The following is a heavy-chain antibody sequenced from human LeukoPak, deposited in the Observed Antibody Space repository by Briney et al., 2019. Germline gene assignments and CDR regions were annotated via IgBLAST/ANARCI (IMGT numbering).Heavy chain of an antibody. CDR2: IIPIFGTA. CDR1: GGTFSSYA. D-gene: IGHD3-22*01. V-gene: IGHV1-69*13. CDR3: ARAIVVGDYYFDY. Sequence: SVKVSCKASGGTFSSYAISWVRQAPGQGLEWMGGIIPIFGTANYAQKFQGRVTITAGESTSTAYMELSSLRSEDTAVYYCARAIVVGDYYFDYWGQGTLVTVSS. J-gene: IGHJ4*02.